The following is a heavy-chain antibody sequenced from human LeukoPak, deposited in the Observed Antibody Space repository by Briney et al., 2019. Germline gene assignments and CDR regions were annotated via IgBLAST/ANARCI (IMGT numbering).Heavy chain of an antibody. CDR3: GRGGYCSGATCYRFNAFGI. V-gene: IGHV3-48*03. D-gene: IGHD2-15*01. J-gene: IGHJ3*02. CDR1: GFTFSSYE. Sequence: GGSLRLSCATSGFTFSSYEMNWVRQAPGKGLEWVSYISPSGSTIYYTDSVKGRFTISTDNAKNSLYLQMNSLRAEDTAVYYCGRGGYCSGATCYRFNAFGIWGQGTTVTVSS. CDR2: ISPSGSTI.